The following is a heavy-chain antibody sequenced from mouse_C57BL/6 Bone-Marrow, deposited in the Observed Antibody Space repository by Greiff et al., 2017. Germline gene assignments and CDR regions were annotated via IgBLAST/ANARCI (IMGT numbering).Heavy chain of an antibody. V-gene: IGHV1-80*01. Sequence: QVQLQQSGAELVKPGASVKISCKASGYAFSSYWMNWVKQRPGKGLEWIGQIYPGDGDTNYNGKFKGKATLTADKSSSTAYMQLSSLTSEDSAVYFCASDSYGNYGAWFAYWGQGTLVTVSA. CDR1: GYAFSSYW. D-gene: IGHD2-1*01. CDR3: ASDSYGNYGAWFAY. J-gene: IGHJ3*01. CDR2: IYPGDGDT.